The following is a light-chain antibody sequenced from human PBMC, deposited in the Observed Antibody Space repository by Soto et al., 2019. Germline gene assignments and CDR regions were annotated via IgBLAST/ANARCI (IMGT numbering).Light chain of an antibody. Sequence: EIVLTQSPGTLSLSPGERATLSCRASQSVSSSYLAWYQQKPGQAPRLLIYGASSRATGIPDRFSGSGSGTDFTLTISRLEPEDFEVYYCQQYDTYPRTFGQGTKVEIK. CDR3: QQYDTYPRT. V-gene: IGKV3-20*01. CDR2: GAS. CDR1: QSVSSSY. J-gene: IGKJ1*01.